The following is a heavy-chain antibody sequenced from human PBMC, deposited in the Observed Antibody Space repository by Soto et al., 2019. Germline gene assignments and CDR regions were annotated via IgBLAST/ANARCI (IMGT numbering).Heavy chain of an antibody. CDR3: ASGGVRGVITRTRDYYGMDV. CDR1: GYSFTSYW. J-gene: IGHJ6*02. CDR2: IYPGDSDT. V-gene: IGHV5-51*01. Sequence: GESLKISCKGSGYSFTSYWIGWVRQMPGKGLEWMGIIYPGDSDTKYSPSFEGQVTISADKSINTAYLQWSSLKASDTAMYYFASGGVRGVITRTRDYYGMDVWGQGTTVTVSS. D-gene: IGHD3-10*01.